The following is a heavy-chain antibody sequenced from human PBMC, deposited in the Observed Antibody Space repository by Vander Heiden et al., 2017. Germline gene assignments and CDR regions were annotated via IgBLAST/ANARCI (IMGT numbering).Heavy chain of an antibody. CDR1: GGSFSRYY. J-gene: IGHJ6*02. D-gene: IGHD3-9*01. Sequence: QVQLQQWGAGLLKPSETLSLTCAVYGGSFSRYYWSWIRQPPGQGLEGNGEINQRGSTNYNPSLKSRVTISVDTSKNQFSLKLSSVTAADTAVYYCARGGGGYDILTAYYYYYYGMDVWGQGTTVTVSS. CDR3: ARGGGGYDILTAYYYYYYGMDV. V-gene: IGHV4-34*01. CDR2: INQRGST.